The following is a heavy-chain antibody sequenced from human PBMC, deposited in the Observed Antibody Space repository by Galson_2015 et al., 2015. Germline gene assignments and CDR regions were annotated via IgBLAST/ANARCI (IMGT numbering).Heavy chain of an antibody. CDR2: IYSGGST. J-gene: IGHJ4*02. V-gene: IGHV3-53*01. D-gene: IGHD6-19*01. CDR1: GFTVSSNY. Sequence: SLRLSCAASGFTVSSNYMSWVRQAPGTGLEWVSFIYSGGSTYYADSVKGRFTISRDNSKNTLYLQMNSLRAEDTAVYYCAKVGQWLDFDYWGQGTLVTVSS. CDR3: AKVGQWLDFDY.